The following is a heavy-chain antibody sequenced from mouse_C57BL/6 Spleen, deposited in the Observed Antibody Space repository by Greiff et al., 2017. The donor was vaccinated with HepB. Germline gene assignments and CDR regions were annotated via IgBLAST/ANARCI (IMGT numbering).Heavy chain of an antibody. V-gene: IGHV10-3*01. J-gene: IGHJ1*03. CDR2: IRSKSSNYAT. D-gene: IGHD1-1*01. Sequence: EVMLVESGGGLVQPKGSLKLSCAASGFTFNTYAMHWVRQAPGKGLEWVARIRSKSSNYATYYADSVKDRFTISREKSQSMLYLQMNNLKTEDTAMYYCVRGDYYGSSYGFDVWGTGTTVTVSS. CDR3: VRGDYYGSSYGFDV. CDR1: GFTFNTYA.